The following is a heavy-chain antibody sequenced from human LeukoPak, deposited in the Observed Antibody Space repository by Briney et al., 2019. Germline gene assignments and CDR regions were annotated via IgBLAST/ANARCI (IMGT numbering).Heavy chain of an antibody. CDR2: INPNSGGT. D-gene: IGHD1/OR15-1a*01. CDR1: GYTSTAYY. Sequence: ASVKVSCKASGYTSTAYYIHWVQQAPGQEPEWMGWINPNSGGTKYAQKFQGRVTMTRDTSISTAYMDLRWLTSDDTATYYCAKQHEAWFGPWGQGTLVTVSS. J-gene: IGHJ5*02. CDR3: AKQHEAWFGP. V-gene: IGHV1-2*02.